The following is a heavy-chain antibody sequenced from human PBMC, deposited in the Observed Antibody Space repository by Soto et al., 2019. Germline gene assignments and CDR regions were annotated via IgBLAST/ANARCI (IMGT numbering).Heavy chain of an antibody. CDR3: ARRRGMDV. CDR1: VYSFTTYW. V-gene: IGHV5-51*01. CDR2: IYPDDSEI. J-gene: IGHJ6*02. Sequence: GESRKISCKGSVYSFTTYWINWVRQMPGKGLEWMGIIYPDDSEIRYSPAFQGQVTISVDKSISTAYLQWSSLKASDSAVYYCARRRGMDVWGQGTTVTVSS.